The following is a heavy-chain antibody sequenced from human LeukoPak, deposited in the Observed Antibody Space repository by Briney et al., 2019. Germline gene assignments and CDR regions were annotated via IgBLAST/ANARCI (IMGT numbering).Heavy chain of an antibody. CDR3: TTRIVLMVYAPDRREEEVFDI. D-gene: IGHD2-8*01. V-gene: IGHV3-23*01. Sequence: PGRSLRLSCAASGFTFSTYAMSWVRQAPGKGLEWVSAISGIGDRTYYADSVKGRFTISRDNSKNTLYLQMNSLKTEDTGVYYCTTRIVLMVYAPDRREEEVFDIWGQGTMVTVSS. CDR2: ISGIGDRT. CDR1: GFTFSTYA. J-gene: IGHJ3*02.